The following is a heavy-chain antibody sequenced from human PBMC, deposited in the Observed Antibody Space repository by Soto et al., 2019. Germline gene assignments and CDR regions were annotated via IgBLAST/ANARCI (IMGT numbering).Heavy chain of an antibody. CDR1: VGSISSYY. V-gene: IGHV4-59*01. Sequence: SETLSLTCNVSVGSISSYYWSWVRQPPGKGLEWIGYIYYSGTHNYNPSLESRLTISVDTSKNQFSLRLSSVTAADTAVYYCARVQMATMYFDYWGQGTLVTVSS. CDR3: ARVQMATMYFDY. J-gene: IGHJ4*02. D-gene: IGHD5-12*01. CDR2: IYYSGTH.